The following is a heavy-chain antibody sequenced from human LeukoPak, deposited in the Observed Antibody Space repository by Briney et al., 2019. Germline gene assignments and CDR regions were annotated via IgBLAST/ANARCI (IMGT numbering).Heavy chain of an antibody. CDR2: IISSGTTI. D-gene: IGHD3-16*01. J-gene: IGHJ4*02. Sequence: GGSLRLSCAASGFTLSSYTMNWVRQAPGKGLEWVSCIISSGTTIYYADSVKGRFTISRDNAKNSLFLQMNSLRAEDTAVYYCARGWGGFDYWGQGTLVTVSS. CDR1: GFTLSSYT. V-gene: IGHV3-48*01. CDR3: ARGWGGFDY.